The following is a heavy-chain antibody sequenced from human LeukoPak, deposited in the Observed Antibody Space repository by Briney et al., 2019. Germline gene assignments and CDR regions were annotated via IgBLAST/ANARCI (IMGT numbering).Heavy chain of an antibody. J-gene: IGHJ4*02. Sequence: GGSLRLSCAASGFPFTSGFTFSDYYMSWIRQAPGKGLEWVSYISSTSAYTNYADSVKGRFTISRDNSMNTLYLQMNSLRAEDTAVYYCAKSSTPGNLDMVFDYWGQGTLVTVSS. V-gene: IGHV3-11*03. CDR3: AKSSTPGNLDMVFDY. CDR1: GFPFTSGFTFSDYY. D-gene: IGHD2-15*01. CDR2: ISSTSAYT.